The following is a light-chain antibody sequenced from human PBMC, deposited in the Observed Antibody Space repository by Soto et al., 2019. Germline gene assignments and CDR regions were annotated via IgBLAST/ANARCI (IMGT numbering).Light chain of an antibody. J-gene: IGKJ3*01. V-gene: IGKV1-39*01. Sequence: DLQMTQSPSSLSASVGDRVTLTCRANQTIAGYLNWYQQKPGKAPSLLIYTASTLQSGVPSRFSGSGSGTDFTLIISSLRLEDFATYYCQESYSNSFTFGPGTKVDIK. CDR3: QESYSNSFT. CDR1: QTIAGY. CDR2: TAS.